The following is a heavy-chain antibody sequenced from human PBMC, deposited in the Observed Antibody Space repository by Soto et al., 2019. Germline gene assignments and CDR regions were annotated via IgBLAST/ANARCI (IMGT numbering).Heavy chain of an antibody. J-gene: IGHJ6*02. Sequence: ASVKVSCKASGYTFTNYYIHWVRQAPGQGLEWMGWINPDSGATKYAQKFQDTVTMTRDTSISTAYMELSRMSSDDTAVYYCARSLIVRKSYYYYDMDVWGQGTTVTVSS. CDR1: GYTFTNYY. CDR2: INPDSGAT. D-gene: IGHD2-15*01. CDR3: ARSLIVRKSYYYYDMDV. V-gene: IGHV1-2*02.